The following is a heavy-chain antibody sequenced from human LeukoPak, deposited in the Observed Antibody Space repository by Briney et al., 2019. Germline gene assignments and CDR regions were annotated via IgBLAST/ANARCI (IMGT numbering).Heavy chain of an antibody. CDR2: IIPIFGTA. CDR1: GGTLSSYA. CDR3: ARDWASWNSGYDGENWFDP. V-gene: IGHV1-69*06. Sequence: SVKVSCKASGGTLSSYAISWVRQAPGQGLEWMGGIIPIFGTANYAQKFQGRVTITADKSTSTAYMELSSLRSEDTAVYYCARDWASWNSGYDGENWFDPWGQGTLVTVSS. J-gene: IGHJ5*02. D-gene: IGHD5-12*01.